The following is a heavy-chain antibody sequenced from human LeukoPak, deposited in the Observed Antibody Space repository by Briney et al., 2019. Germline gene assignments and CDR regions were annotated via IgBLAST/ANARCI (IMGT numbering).Heavy chain of an antibody. CDR3: ARARRLCRGYNCYSNLNTFDY. J-gene: IGHJ4*02. Sequence: PGGSLRLSCAASGFTFEDYGMSWVRQAPGKGLEWVSAINSDGGSTGYADSVKGRFYISRDNGKKALYLQMNSLRAEDTGLYYCARARRLCRGYNCYSNLNTFDYWGQGALVTVSS. V-gene: IGHV3-20*04. CDR2: INSDGGST. D-gene: IGHD2-15*01. CDR1: GFTFEDYG.